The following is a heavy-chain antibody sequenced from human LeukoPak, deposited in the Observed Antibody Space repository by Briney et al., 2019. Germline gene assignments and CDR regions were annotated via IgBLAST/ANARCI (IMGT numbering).Heavy chain of an antibody. V-gene: IGHV4-39*01. CDR2: IYYSGST. J-gene: IGHJ4*02. CDR3: ARQRYSETSAMVGSLRNFDY. CDR1: GGSISSSSYY. D-gene: IGHD5-18*01. Sequence: TSETLSLTCTVSGGSISSSSYYWGWIRQPPGKGLEWIGSIYYSGSTYYNPSLKSRVTISVDTSKNQFSLKLSSVTAADTAVYYCARQRYSETSAMVGSLRNFDYWGQGTLVTVSS.